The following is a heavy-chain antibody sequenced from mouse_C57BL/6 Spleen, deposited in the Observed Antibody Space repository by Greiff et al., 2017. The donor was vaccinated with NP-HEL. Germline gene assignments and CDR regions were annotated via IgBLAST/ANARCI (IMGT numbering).Heavy chain of an antibody. CDR1: GYAFSSSW. Sequence: VQGVESGPELVKPGASVKISCKASGYAFSSSWMNWVKQRPGKGLEWIGRIYPGDGDTNYNGKFKGKATLTADKSSSTAYMQLSSLTSEDSAVYFCARGELGGNDYWGQGTTLTVSS. CDR2: IYPGDGDT. J-gene: IGHJ2*01. V-gene: IGHV1-82*01. D-gene: IGHD4-1*01. CDR3: ARGELGGNDY.